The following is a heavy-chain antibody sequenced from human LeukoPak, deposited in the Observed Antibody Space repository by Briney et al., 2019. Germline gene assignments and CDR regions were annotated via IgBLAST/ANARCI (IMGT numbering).Heavy chain of an antibody. J-gene: IGHJ3*02. V-gene: IGHV4-34*01. CDR3: ARGVSPPIRRTRIAAADNPVNDAFDI. CDR2: INHSGST. Sequence: SETLSLTCAVYGGSFSGYYWSWIRQPPGKGLEWIGEINHSGSTNYNPSLKSRVTISVDTSKNQFSLKLSSVTAADTAVYYCARGVSPPIRRTRIAAADNPVNDAFDIWGQGTMVTVSS. D-gene: IGHD6-13*01. CDR1: GGSFSGYY.